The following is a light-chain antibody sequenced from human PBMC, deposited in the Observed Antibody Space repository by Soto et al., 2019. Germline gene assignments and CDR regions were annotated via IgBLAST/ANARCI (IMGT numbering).Light chain of an antibody. J-gene: IGKJ1*01. Sequence: DIQMTQSPSSLSASVGDRVTITCRASQSISSYLNWYQQKPGKAPKLLIYAASSLQSGVPSRFSGSGSGTHFPLTISSLQPEDFATYYCQQSYSTPWTFGQGTKVEIK. CDR1: QSISSY. CDR3: QQSYSTPWT. V-gene: IGKV1-39*01. CDR2: AAS.